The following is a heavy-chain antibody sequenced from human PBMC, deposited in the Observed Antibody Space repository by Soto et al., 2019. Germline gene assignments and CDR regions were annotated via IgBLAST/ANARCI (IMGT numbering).Heavy chain of an antibody. CDR2: INPSGGST. J-gene: IGHJ4*02. Sequence: QVQLVQSGAEVKKPGASVKVSCKASGYTFTSYYMHWVRQAPGQGLEWMGIINPSGGSTSYAQKFQGRVTMTRDKSTSTVYMELSRLRSEDTAVYYCARGTYYDFWSGYYSFDYWGQGTLVTASS. D-gene: IGHD3-3*01. CDR1: GYTFTSYY. CDR3: ARGTYYDFWSGYYSFDY. V-gene: IGHV1-46*01.